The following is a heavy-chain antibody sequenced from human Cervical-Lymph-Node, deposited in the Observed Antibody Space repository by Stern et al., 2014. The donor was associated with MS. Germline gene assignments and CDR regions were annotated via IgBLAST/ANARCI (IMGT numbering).Heavy chain of an antibody. CDR2: IIPMFNTA. D-gene: IGHD3-3*02. CDR1: GGTFRSYA. Sequence: VQLVQSGAEVKKAGSSVKVSCKASGGTFRSYAISWVRQAPGQGLEWMGAIIPMFNTADYAEKFKGRVTITADGSTSTAYMELSSLRSEDTAVYYCARERSISIFGDVIHKNWFDPWGQGTLVTVSS. V-gene: IGHV1-69*01. CDR3: ARERSISIFGDVIHKNWFDP. J-gene: IGHJ5*02.